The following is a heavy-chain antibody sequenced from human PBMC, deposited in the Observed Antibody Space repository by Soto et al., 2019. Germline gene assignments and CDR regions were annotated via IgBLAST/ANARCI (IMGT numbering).Heavy chain of an antibody. D-gene: IGHD3-10*01. CDR3: ARDSALLWYGELFDP. CDR1: GYTFTRYG. V-gene: IGHV1-18*01. CDR2: ISPSNGNT. Sequence: ASVKVSCKASGYTFTRYGISWVRQAPGQGLEYMGWISPSNGNTHHAQNVQGRLTMTTDTSSSTAYMELRGLRSDGTAVYYCARDSALLWYGELFDPWGQGTLVTVSS. J-gene: IGHJ5*02.